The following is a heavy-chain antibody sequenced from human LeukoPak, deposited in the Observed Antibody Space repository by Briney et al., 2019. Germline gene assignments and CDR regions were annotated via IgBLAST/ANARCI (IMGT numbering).Heavy chain of an antibody. J-gene: IGHJ4*02. Sequence: GGSLRLSCVGSGFTFRSHAMSWVRQAPEKGLEFVSGIYENGGTTYYADSVKGRFTISRDNSKDTLYLQMNGLRAEDTAVYFCAKQSAGSAAWYSLHYDFWGQGTLVTVSS. CDR1: GFTFRSHA. CDR3: AKQSAGSAAWYSLHYDF. CDR2: IYENGGTT. D-gene: IGHD6-13*01. V-gene: IGHV3-23*01.